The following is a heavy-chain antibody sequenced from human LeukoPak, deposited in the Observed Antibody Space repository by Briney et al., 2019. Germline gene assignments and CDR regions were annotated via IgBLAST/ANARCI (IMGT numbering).Heavy chain of an antibody. CDR1: GGSISSSSYY. Sequence: SETLSLTCTVSGGSISSSSYYWGWIRQPPGKGLEWIGSIYYSRSTYYNPSLKSRVTISVDTSKNQFSLKLSSVTAADTAVYYCASPRRYYGDYYSYWGQGTLVTVSS. CDR2: IYYSRST. D-gene: IGHD4-17*01. CDR3: ASPRRYYGDYYSY. V-gene: IGHV4-39*01. J-gene: IGHJ4*02.